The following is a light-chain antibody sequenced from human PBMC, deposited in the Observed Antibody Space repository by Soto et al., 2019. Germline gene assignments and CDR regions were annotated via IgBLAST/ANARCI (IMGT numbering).Light chain of an antibody. CDR2: DVS. Sequence: ETVMTQSPATLSVSPGGRAPLSCRASQSVSNYLAWYQQKTGQAPRLLIYDVSTRATGVPARFSGSGSGTEFTLTITSLQSEDFAVYYCQQYNNWPPITFGQGTRLEIK. CDR3: QQYNNWPPIT. J-gene: IGKJ5*01. V-gene: IGKV3-15*01. CDR1: QSVSNY.